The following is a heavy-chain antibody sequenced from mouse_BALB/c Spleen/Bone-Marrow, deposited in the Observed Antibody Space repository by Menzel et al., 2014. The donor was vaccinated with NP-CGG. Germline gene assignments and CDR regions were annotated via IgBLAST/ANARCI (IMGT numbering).Heavy chain of an antibody. V-gene: IGHV1S130*01. CDR3: ARSTTATYFDV. CDR2: IHPNSGNT. J-gene: IGHJ1*01. CDR1: GYTFTSSW. D-gene: IGHD1-2*01. Sequence: VQLQQSESVLVRPGASVKLSCKASGYTFTSSWMHWAKQRPGQGLEWIGEIHPNSGNTNYNEKFKGKATLTVDTSSSTAYVDLSSLTSEDSAVYYCARSTTATYFDVWGAGTTVTVSS.